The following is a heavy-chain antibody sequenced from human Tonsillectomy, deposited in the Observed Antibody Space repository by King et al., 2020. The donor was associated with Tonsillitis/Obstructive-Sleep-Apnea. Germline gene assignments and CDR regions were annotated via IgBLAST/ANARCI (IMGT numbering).Heavy chain of an antibody. V-gene: IGHV3-53*01. CDR3: ARDLIAVSGTRAFDI. J-gene: IGHJ3*02. Sequence: VQLVESGGGLIQPGGSLRLSCAASGFTVSSNYMNWVRQAPGKGLEWVSVIYSGGSTYYADSVKGRFTISRENSKNTLYLQMNTLRAEDTAVYYCARDLIAVSGTRAFDIWGQGTMVTVSS. CDR2: IYSGGST. D-gene: IGHD6-19*01. CDR1: GFTVSSNY.